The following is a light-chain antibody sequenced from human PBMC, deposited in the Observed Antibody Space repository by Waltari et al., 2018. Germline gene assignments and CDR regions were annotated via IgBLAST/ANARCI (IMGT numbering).Light chain of an antibody. CDR1: NSYVGNYNL. CDR2: EVI. J-gene: IGLJ1*01. Sequence: QSALTQPASVSGTPGQSNTISCTGTNSYVGNYNLVSWYQHHPGEAPKLLICEVIKRPSGVSNRFSGSKSGNTASLTISGLQAEDEADYYCCSYAGSGTYVFGTGTKVTVL. V-gene: IGLV2-23*02. CDR3: CSYAGSGTYV.